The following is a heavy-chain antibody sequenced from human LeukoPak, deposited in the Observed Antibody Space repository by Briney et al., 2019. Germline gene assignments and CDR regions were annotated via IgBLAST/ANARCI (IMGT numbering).Heavy chain of an antibody. CDR2: IYHSGST. D-gene: IGHD3-10*01. Sequence: SETLSPTCAVSGYSISSGYYWGWIRQPPGKGLEWIGSIYHSGSTYYNPSLKSRVTISVDTSKNQFSLKLSSVTAADTAVYYCARALLYGSGSYGAFDIWGQGTMVTASS. J-gene: IGHJ3*02. CDR1: GYSISSGYY. CDR3: ARALLYGSGSYGAFDI. V-gene: IGHV4-38-2*01.